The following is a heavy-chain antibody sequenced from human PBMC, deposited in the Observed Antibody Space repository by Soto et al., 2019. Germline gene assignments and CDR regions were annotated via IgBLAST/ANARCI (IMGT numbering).Heavy chain of an antibody. CDR1: GYTFTSYA. CDR2: INAGNGNT. Sequence: VKVSCKASGYTFTSYAMHWVRQAPGQRLEWMGWINAGNGNTKYSQKFQGRVTITRDTSASTAYMELSSLRSEDTAVYYCASSYSNYALIDYYYYGMDVWGQGTTVTVSS. D-gene: IGHD4-4*01. CDR3: ASSYSNYALIDYYYYGMDV. V-gene: IGHV1-3*01. J-gene: IGHJ6*02.